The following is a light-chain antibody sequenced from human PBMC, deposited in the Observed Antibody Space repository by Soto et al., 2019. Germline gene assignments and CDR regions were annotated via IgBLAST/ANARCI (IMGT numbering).Light chain of an antibody. CDR1: QTVSSSY. Sequence: EIVLTQSPGTLSLSPGERATLSCRASQTVSSSYLTWYQQKPGQAPRLLIYGASSRATGIPDRFSGSGSGTDFTLTISRLEPEDFAVSYCQQYGSSSYTFGQGTKLEIK. V-gene: IGKV3-20*01. J-gene: IGKJ2*01. CDR2: GAS. CDR3: QQYGSSSYT.